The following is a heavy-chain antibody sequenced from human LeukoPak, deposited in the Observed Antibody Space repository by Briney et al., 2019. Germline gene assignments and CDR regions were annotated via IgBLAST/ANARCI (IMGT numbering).Heavy chain of an antibody. CDR1: GGSISSYY. J-gene: IGHJ4*02. CDR3: ARHSGRLGPFDY. CDR2: IYYSGST. V-gene: IGHV4-59*08. Sequence: SETLSLTCTVSGGSISSYYWSWIRQPPGKGLEYIGYIYYSGSTDYNPSLKSRVTISVDTSKNRFSLNLSSVTAADTAVYYCARHSGRLGPFDYWGQGTLVTVSS. D-gene: IGHD5-12*01.